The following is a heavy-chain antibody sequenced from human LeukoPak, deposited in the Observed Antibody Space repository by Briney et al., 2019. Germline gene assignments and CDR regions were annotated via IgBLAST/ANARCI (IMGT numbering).Heavy chain of an antibody. CDR3: AILTYYDFWSGQVYYFDY. J-gene: IGHJ4*02. Sequence: SETLSLTCTVSGGSISSSSYYWGWIRQPPGKGLEWIGSIYYSGSTYYNPSLKSRVTISVDRSKNQFSLKLSSVTAADTAVYYCAILTYYDFWSGQVYYFDYWGQGTLVTVSS. CDR2: IYYSGST. D-gene: IGHD3-3*01. CDR1: GGSISSSSYY. V-gene: IGHV4-39*01.